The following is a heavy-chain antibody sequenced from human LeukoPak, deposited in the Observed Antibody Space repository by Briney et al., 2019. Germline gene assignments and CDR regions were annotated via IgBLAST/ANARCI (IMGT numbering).Heavy chain of an antibody. CDR2: ISAYNGHT. Sequence: ASVKVSCKASGYTFTNYGISWVRQAPGQGLEWMGWISAYNGHTNYAQNLQGRVTMTTDTSTSTVYMELRSLRSDDTAVYYCARPPLYCSGGSCYVGNWFDPWGQGTLVTVSS. V-gene: IGHV1-18*01. CDR3: ARPPLYCSGGSCYVGNWFDP. CDR1: GYTFTNYG. J-gene: IGHJ5*02. D-gene: IGHD2-15*01.